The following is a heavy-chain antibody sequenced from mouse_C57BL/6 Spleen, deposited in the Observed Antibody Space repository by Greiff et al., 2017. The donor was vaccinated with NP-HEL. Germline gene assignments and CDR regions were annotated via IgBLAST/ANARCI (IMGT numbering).Heavy chain of an antibody. J-gene: IGHJ1*03. CDR3: TTGGITTVVARYFDV. Sequence: VQLQQSGAELVRPGASVKLSCTASGFNIKDDYMHWVKQRPEQGLEWIGWIDPENGDTEYASKFQGKATITADTSSNTAYLQLSSLTSEDTAVYYCTTGGITTVVARYFDVWGTGTTVTVSS. V-gene: IGHV14-4*01. CDR2: IDPENGDT. CDR1: GFNIKDDY. D-gene: IGHD1-1*01.